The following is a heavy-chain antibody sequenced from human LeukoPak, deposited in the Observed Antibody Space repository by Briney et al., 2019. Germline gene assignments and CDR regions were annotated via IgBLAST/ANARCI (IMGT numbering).Heavy chain of an antibody. Sequence: SVKVSCKASGGTFISYAISWVRQAPGQGLEWMGGIIPIFGTANYAQKFQGRVTITADESTSTAYMELSSLRSEDTAVYYCARGEGLQQNWFDPWGQGTLVTVSS. CDR1: GGTFISYA. CDR2: IIPIFGTA. CDR3: ARGEGLQQNWFDP. D-gene: IGHD1-1*01. J-gene: IGHJ5*02. V-gene: IGHV1-69*01.